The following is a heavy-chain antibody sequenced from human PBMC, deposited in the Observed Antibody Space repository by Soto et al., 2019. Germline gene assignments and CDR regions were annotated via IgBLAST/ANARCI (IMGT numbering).Heavy chain of an antibody. V-gene: IGHV4-34*01. Sequence: SATLSLTCAVYGGSFSGYYWSWIRQPPGKGLEWIGEINHSGSTNYNPSLKSRVTISVDTSKNQFSLKLSSVTAADTAVYYCARARGFGELGYYYGMDVWGQGTTVTVSS. D-gene: IGHD3-10*01. J-gene: IGHJ6*02. CDR1: GGSFSGYY. CDR3: ARARGFGELGYYYGMDV. CDR2: INHSGST.